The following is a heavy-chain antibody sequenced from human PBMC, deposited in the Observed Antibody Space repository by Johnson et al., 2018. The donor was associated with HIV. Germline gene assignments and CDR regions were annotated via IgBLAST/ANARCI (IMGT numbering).Heavy chain of an antibody. CDR1: GFTFSNAW. J-gene: IGHJ3*02. CDR2: VKSKTDGGTI. V-gene: IGHV3-15*01. D-gene: IGHD2-21*01. Sequence: VQLVESGGGSVQSGGSLRVSCAASGFTFSNAWMSWVRQAPGKGLEWVGRVKSKTDGGTIDYADSVKGRFTISRDNSKNTLYLQMNSLRAEDTAVYYCARERGGRHTFDIWGQGTMVAVSS. CDR3: ARERGGRHTFDI.